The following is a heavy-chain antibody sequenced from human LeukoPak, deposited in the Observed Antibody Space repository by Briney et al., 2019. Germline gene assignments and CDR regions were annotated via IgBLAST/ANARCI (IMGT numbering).Heavy chain of an antibody. CDR1: GGSISSYY. V-gene: IGHV4-59*01. CDR3: ARERLGATTFDY. J-gene: IGHJ4*02. Sequence: SETPSLTCTVSGGSISSYYWSWIRQPPGKGLEWIGYIYYSGSTNYNPSLKRRVTISLDTSKNQFSLKLSSVTAADTAVYYCARERLGATTFDYWGQGTLVTVSS. CDR2: IYYSGST. D-gene: IGHD1-26*01.